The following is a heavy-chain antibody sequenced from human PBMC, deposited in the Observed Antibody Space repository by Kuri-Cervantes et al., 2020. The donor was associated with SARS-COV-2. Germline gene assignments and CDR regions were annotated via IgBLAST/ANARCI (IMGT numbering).Heavy chain of an antibody. J-gene: IGHJ2*01. V-gene: IGHV1-69*13. Sequence: SVKVSCKASGGTFSSYAISWVRQAPGQGLEWMGGIIPIFGTANYAQKFQGRVTITAGESTSTAYMELSSLRSEDTAVYYCARFGSSRNNGPYFDLWGRGTLVTVSS. CDR2: IIPIFGTA. CDR3: ARFGSSRNNGPYFDL. D-gene: IGHD1/OR15-1a*01. CDR1: GGTFSSYA.